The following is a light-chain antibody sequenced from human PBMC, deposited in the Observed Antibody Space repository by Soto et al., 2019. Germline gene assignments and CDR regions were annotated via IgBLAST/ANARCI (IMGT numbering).Light chain of an antibody. J-gene: IGLJ2*01. Sequence: QSALTQPASVSGSPGQSITISCTGTSSDVGGYNYVSWYQQHPGKAPKLMIYDVSNRPSGVSNRFSGSKSGNTASLTISGLQAEDEGDYYCGSYTSSSTLVFGGGTQLTV. CDR2: DVS. CDR1: SSDVGGYNY. V-gene: IGLV2-14*01. CDR3: GSYTSSSTLV.